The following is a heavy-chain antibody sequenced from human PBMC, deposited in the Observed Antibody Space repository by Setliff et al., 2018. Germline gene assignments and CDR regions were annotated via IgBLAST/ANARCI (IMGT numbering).Heavy chain of an antibody. CDR3: VPQGPGYGNGWWTNWFDP. D-gene: IGHD6-19*01. Sequence: GESLKISCAASGFTFSNYGMHWVRQAPGKGLEWVAFIRLDGGDKYYADSVKGRFTISRDNAKNSVYLQMNSLRADDTAVYYCVPQGPGYGNGWWTNWFDPWGQGTLVTVSS. CDR1: GFTFSNYG. J-gene: IGHJ5*02. CDR2: IRLDGGDK. V-gene: IGHV3-30*02.